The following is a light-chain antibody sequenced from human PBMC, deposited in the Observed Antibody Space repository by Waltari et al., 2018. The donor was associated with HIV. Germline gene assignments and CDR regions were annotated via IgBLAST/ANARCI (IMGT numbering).Light chain of an antibody. CDR2: EVT. V-gene: IGLV2-8*01. CDR1: NSDIGGYNY. J-gene: IGLJ2*01. CDR3: SSYADRNGFYVV. Sequence: QSALTQPPSASGSPGQSVTISCTGTNSDIGGYNYVSCYQQHPGKAPKLVISEVTKRPSGVPDRFSGSKSGNTASLTVSGLQAEDEADYYCSSYADRNGFYVVFGGGTRLTVL.